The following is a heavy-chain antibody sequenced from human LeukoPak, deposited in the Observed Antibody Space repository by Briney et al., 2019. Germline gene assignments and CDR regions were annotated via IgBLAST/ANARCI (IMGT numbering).Heavy chain of an antibody. CDR1: GYTFTSYY. D-gene: IGHD5-18*01. Sequence: GASVKVSCKASGYTFTSYYMHWVRQAPGQGLEWMGIINPSGGSTSYAQKFQGRVTITADKSTSTAYMELSSLRSEDTAVYYCARDRGNTAMVQPALDDDYWGQGTLVTVSS. CDR3: ARDRGNTAMVQPALDDDY. CDR2: INPSGGST. V-gene: IGHV1-46*01. J-gene: IGHJ4*02.